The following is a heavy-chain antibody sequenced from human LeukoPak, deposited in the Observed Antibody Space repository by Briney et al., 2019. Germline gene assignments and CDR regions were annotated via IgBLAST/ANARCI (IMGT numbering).Heavy chain of an antibody. CDR1: GGSISSNSYY. CDR2: IYYSGSP. D-gene: IGHD3/OR15-3a*01. V-gene: IGHV4-39*01. CDR3: ARWRTARTGFDY. Sequence: PSETLPLTCTVSGGSISSNSYYWGWLRQPPGKGLEWIGSIYYSGSPYYNPSLKSRVTISVDTSQNQFSLKVISVTAADTAVYYCARWRTARTGFDYWGQGTLVTVSS. J-gene: IGHJ4*02.